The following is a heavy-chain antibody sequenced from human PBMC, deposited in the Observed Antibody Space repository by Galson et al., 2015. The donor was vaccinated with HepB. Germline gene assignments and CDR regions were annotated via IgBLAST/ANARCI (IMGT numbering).Heavy chain of an antibody. Sequence: SLRLSCAASGFTFSSYWMTWVRQAPGKELEWVANIRQDGSEKYYADSVKGRLTISRDNAKNSLDLQMDSLRAEDTAVYYCARARNDNVWGRGYFDFWGQGTLVTVSS. J-gene: IGHJ4*02. V-gene: IGHV3-7*03. D-gene: IGHD3-16*01. CDR2: IRQDGSEK. CDR3: ARARNDNVWGRGYFDF. CDR1: GFTFSSYW.